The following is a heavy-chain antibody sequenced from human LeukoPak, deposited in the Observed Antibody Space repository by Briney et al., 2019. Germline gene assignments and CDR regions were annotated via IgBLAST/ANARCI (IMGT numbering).Heavy chain of an antibody. V-gene: IGHV4-59*01. CDR2: IYYSGST. CDR1: GGPISSYY. Sequence: SETLSLTCTVSGGPISSYYWSWIRQPPGKALEWIGYIYYSGSTNYNPSLKSRVTISVDTSKNQFSLKLSSVTAADTAVYYCARSSYSSSPFDFDYWGQGTLVTVSS. J-gene: IGHJ4*02. CDR3: ARSSYSSSPFDFDY. D-gene: IGHD6-6*01.